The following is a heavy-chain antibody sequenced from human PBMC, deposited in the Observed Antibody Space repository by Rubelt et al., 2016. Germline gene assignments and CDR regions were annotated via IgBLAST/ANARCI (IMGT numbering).Heavy chain of an antibody. CDR2: INHSGGI. Sequence: LEEPSETLSLTCAAYGGSFSGYYWSWIRQPPGKGLEWIGEINHSGGISYNPSLKSRVTISVDTSKNQISLKVRSVTAADTAVYYCARGWVGSYQFYYYYGMDVWARGTTVTVSS. D-gene: IGHD1-26*01. CDR1: GGSFSGYY. CDR3: ARGWVGSYQFYYYYGMDV. J-gene: IGHJ6*02. V-gene: IGHV4-34*01.